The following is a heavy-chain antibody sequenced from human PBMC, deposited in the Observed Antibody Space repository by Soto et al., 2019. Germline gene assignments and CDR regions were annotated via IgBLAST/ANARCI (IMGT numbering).Heavy chain of an antibody. CDR1: GGSISSGGYY. J-gene: IGHJ5*02. V-gene: IGHV4-31*03. D-gene: IGHD2-2*01. Sequence: PSETLFLTCTVSGGSISSGGYYWSWIRQHPGKGLEWIGYIYYSGSTYYNPSLKSRVTISVDTSKNQFSLKLSSVTAADTAVYYCARRSGYCSSTSCTGFVPWGQGTLVTVSS. CDR2: IYYSGST. CDR3: ARRSGYCSSTSCTGFVP.